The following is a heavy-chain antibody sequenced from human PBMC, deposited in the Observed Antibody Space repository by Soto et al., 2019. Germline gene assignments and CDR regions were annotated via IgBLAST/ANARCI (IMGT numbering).Heavy chain of an antibody. Sequence: SETLSLTCTVSGGSISSGGYYWSWIRQHPGKGLEWIGYIYYSGSTHYNPSLKSRVTISVDTSKNQFSLKLSSVTAADTAVYYCARGGYPYYYDSSGSIGVGGMDVWGQGTTVTVSS. D-gene: IGHD3-22*01. CDR1: GGSISSGGYY. CDR3: ARGGYPYYYDSSGSIGVGGMDV. J-gene: IGHJ6*02. V-gene: IGHV4-31*03. CDR2: IYYSGST.